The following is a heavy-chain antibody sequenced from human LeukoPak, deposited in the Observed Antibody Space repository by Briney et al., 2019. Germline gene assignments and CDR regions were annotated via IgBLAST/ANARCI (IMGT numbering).Heavy chain of an antibody. CDR3: ARRQPVTIFGVVGHDY. Sequence: SETLSLTCTVSGGSISSSSYYWGWIRQPPGKGLEWIGSIYYSGSTYYNPSLKSRVTISVDTSKNQFSLKLSSVTAADTAMYYCARRQPVTIFGVVGHDYWGQGTLVTVSS. D-gene: IGHD3-3*01. V-gene: IGHV4-39*01. J-gene: IGHJ4*02. CDR2: IYYSGST. CDR1: GGSISSSSYY.